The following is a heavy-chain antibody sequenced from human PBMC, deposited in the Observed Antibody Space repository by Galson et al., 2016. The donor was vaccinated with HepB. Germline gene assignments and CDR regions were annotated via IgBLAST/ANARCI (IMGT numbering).Heavy chain of an antibody. CDR2: IWYDGSNK. CDR1: GFTFRNYG. CDR3: ARFGGSLGMDV. J-gene: IGHJ6*02. Sequence: SLRLSCGASGFTFRNYGMSWGRQARGKGLEWVALIWYDGSNKHYADSVKGRFTISRDNSKNTLYLQMNSLTAEDTAVYYCARFGGSLGMDVWGQGTTVTVSS. V-gene: IGHV3-33*08. D-gene: IGHD2-15*01.